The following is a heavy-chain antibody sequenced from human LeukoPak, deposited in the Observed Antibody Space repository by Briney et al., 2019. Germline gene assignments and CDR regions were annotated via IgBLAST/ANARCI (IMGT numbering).Heavy chain of an antibody. D-gene: IGHD3-10*01. CDR2: ISPGDSDT. J-gene: IGHJ4*02. V-gene: IGHV5-51*01. Sequence: GESLKSSCKGAGYSFTSYWIGGVRQMRGKGLERVGIISPGDSDTRSSPSFQGQVTISADKSISTAYLHWSSLKASDTATYYCARPIYYYGSGSSYYFDYWGQGTLVTVSS. CDR1: GYSFTSYW. CDR3: ARPIYYYGSGSSYYFDY.